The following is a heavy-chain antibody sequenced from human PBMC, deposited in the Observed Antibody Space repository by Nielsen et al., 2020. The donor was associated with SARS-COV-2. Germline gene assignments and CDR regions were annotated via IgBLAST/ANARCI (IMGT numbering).Heavy chain of an antibody. CDR3: AKDQDCSGGSCYAFDI. D-gene: IGHD2-15*01. Sequence: GGSLRLSCAASGFTFSSYGMYWVRQAPGKGLEWVAAISYDGSKKWYADSVKGRFTISRDNSKNTLYLQMNSLRAEDTAVYYCAKDQDCSGGSCYAFDIWGQGTMVTVSS. CDR1: GFTFSSYG. V-gene: IGHV3-30*18. CDR2: ISYDGSKK. J-gene: IGHJ3*02.